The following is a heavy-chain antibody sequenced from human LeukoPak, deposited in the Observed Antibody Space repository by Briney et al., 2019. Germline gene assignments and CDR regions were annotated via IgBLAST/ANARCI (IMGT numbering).Heavy chain of an antibody. J-gene: IGHJ4*02. D-gene: IGHD3-10*01. CDR2: INPNSGGT. V-gene: IGHV1-2*02. CDR3: AGEITMVRGVIATVFDY. Sequence: ASVKVSCKASGYTFTGYYMHWVRQAPGQGLGWMGWINPNSGGTNYAQKFQGRVTMTRDTSISTAYMELSRLRSDDTAVYYCAGEITMVRGVIATVFDYWGQGTLVTVSS. CDR1: GYTFTGYY.